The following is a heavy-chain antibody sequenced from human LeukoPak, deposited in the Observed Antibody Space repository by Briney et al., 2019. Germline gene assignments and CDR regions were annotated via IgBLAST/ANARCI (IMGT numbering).Heavy chain of an antibody. CDR2: ISGSGGST. Sequence: GGSLRLSCAASGFTFSSHAMSWVRQAPGKGLEWVSGISGSGGSTYYADSVKGRFTISRGNSKNMLYLQMNSLRAEDTAVYYCAKKVLTVTTWYFDYWGQGTLVTVSS. J-gene: IGHJ4*02. CDR3: AKKVLTVTTWYFDY. CDR1: GFTFSSHA. V-gene: IGHV3-23*01. D-gene: IGHD4-17*01.